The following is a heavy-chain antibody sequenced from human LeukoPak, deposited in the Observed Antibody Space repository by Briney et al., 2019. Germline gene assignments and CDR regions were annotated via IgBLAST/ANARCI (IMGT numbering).Heavy chain of an antibody. Sequence: PSETLSLTCTVSGGSISSYYWSWIRQPPGKGLEWIGYIYTSGSTNYNPSLKSRVTISVDTSKNQFSLKLSSVTAADTAVYYCARHEGDGYNRGDGFGPWGQGTLVTVSS. J-gene: IGHJ5*02. D-gene: IGHD5-24*01. CDR2: IYTSGST. CDR3: ARHEGDGYNRGDGFGP. CDR1: GGSISSYY. V-gene: IGHV4-4*09.